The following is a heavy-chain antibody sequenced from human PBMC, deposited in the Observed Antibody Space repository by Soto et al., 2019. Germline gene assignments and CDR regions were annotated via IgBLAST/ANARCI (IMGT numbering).Heavy chain of an antibody. CDR2: INSGGST. D-gene: IGHD3-10*01. CDR3: ARASGSGSSYNVVGY. J-gene: IGHJ4*02. CDR1: GFTVRGNY. Sequence: PGGSLRLSCAASGFTVRGNYMSWVRQAPGKGLEWVSVINSGGSTHYADSVKGRFTISRDNAKNSLYLQMNSLRAEDTAVYYCARASGSGSSYNVVGYWGQGTLVTVSS. V-gene: IGHV3-66*01.